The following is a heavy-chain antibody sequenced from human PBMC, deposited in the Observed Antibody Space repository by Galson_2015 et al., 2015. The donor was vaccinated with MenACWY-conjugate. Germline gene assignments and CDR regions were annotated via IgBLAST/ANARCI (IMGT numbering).Heavy chain of an antibody. Sequence: SVKVSCKASGYLFTRYGISWVRQAPGQGLEWMGWITPTNDNTHYAQRFQGRVTMTTDTPTSTAYMELRSLRSDDPAVYFCARDHDFVWGTYSFDFWGQGTLVTVSS. CDR1: GYLFTRYG. CDR2: ITPTNDNT. CDR3: ARDHDFVWGTYSFDF. V-gene: IGHV1-18*01. J-gene: IGHJ4*02. D-gene: IGHD3-16*01.